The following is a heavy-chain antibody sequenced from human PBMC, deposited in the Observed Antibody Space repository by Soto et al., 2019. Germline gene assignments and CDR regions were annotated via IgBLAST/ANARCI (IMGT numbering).Heavy chain of an antibody. V-gene: IGHV1-69*13. CDR1: GGTFSSYA. D-gene: IGHD2-21*02. J-gene: IGHJ6*02. CDR2: IIPIFGTA. Sequence: SVKVSCKASGGTFSSYAISCVRQAPGQGLEWMGGIIPIFGTANYAQKFQGRVTITADESTSTAYMELSSLRSEDTAVYYCARDQVVVTAIPGDPYYYYGMDVWGQGTTVTVSS. CDR3: ARDQVVVTAIPGDPYYYYGMDV.